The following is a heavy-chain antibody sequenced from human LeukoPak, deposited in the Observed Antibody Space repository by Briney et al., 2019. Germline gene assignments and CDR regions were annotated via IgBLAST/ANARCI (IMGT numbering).Heavy chain of an antibody. Sequence: SETLSLTCTVSGGSISSSSYYWGWIRQPPGKGLEWIGSIYYSGSTYYNPSLKSRVTISVDTSKNQFSLKLSSVTAADTAVYYCAREPINWNLGYYYYYMDVWGKGTTVTVSS. CDR1: GGSISSSSYY. V-gene: IGHV4-39*07. D-gene: IGHD1-7*01. J-gene: IGHJ6*03. CDR3: AREPINWNLGYYYYYMDV. CDR2: IYYSGST.